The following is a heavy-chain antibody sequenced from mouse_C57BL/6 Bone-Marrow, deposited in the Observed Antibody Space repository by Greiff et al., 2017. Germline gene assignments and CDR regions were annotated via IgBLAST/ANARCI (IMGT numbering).Heavy chain of an antibody. CDR1: GYSFTAYT. D-gene: IGHD2-10*02. CDR3: ARSAGYGNYEGYFDY. CDR2: FNPNYGTT. V-gene: IGHV1-39*01. J-gene: IGHJ2*01. Sequence: EVQLQQSGPELVKPGASVKISCKASGYSFTAYTMNWVKQSNGKSLEWIGVFNPNYGTTSYNQKFKGKATLTVDQSSSTAYMQLNSLTSEDSAVYYGARSAGYGNYEGYFDYWGQGTTLTVSS.